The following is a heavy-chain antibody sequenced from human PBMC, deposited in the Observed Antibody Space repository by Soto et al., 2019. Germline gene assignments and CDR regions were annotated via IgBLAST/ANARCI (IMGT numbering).Heavy chain of an antibody. CDR2: VYMTGSA. V-gene: IGHV4-4*07. D-gene: IGHD1-26*01. CDR1: GGSIGSYY. CDR3: ASLGPTIDY. J-gene: IGHJ4*02. Sequence: KTSETLSLTCTVSGGSIGSYYWNWIRQPAGKGLEWIGRVYMTGSANYNPSLKSRVTLSVDTSKKQVSLKLTSVTAADTAVYYCASLGPTIDYWGQGVLVTVSS.